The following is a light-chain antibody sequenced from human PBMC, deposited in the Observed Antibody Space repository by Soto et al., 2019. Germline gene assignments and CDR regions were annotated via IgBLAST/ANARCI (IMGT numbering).Light chain of an antibody. J-gene: IGKJ5*01. Sequence: EIVLTQSPVTLSLSPGERATLSCRASRSVSSSLVWYQQNPGQAPTLLIYDASNRATGTPARFSGSGCGSGFTLTISSLEPEDFAVYDCHQRPNWPPETFGQGTRLEIK. V-gene: IGKV3-11*01. CDR3: HQRPNWPPET. CDR2: DAS. CDR1: RSVSSS.